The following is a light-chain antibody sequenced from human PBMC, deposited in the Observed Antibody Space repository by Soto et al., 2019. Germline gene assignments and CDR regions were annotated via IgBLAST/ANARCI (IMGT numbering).Light chain of an antibody. CDR1: SSDVGAYDY. Sequence: QSVLTQPASVSGSPGQSITSSCTGTSSDVGAYDYVSWYQQHPDKAPKLMIYEVSNRPSGVSNRFSGSKSVNTATLTISGLQAEDEADYYCSSYTSSSTRVFGTGTKDTVL. CDR2: EVS. CDR3: SSYTSSSTRV. J-gene: IGLJ1*01. V-gene: IGLV2-14*03.